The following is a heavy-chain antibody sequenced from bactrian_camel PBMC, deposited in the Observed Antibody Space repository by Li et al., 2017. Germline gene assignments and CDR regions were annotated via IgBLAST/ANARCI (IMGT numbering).Heavy chain of an antibody. V-gene: IGHV3S31*01. Sequence: VQLVESGGELVQPGGSLRLSCATSGFPFSNYAMNWVRQAPGKGLEWVSDINSGGESTYYADSVKGRFTISRDNAKNTLYLQMNSLKPEDTAMYYCAAGGGNGAFCYTGERSMDYWGRGTQVTVS. J-gene: IGHJ4*01. D-gene: IGHD2*01. CDR3: AAGGGNGAFCYTGERSMDY. CDR2: INSGGEST. CDR1: GFPFSNYA.